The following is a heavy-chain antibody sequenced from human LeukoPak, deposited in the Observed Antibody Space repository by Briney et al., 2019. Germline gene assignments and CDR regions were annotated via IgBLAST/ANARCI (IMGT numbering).Heavy chain of an antibody. CDR2: INPSGGST. V-gene: IGHV1-46*01. Sequence: ASVKVSCKASGYTFTSYYMHWVRQAPGQGLEWMGIINPSGGSTSFAQKFQGRVTMTRDTSTSTVYMELSSLRSEDTAVYYCARDNSLTMVRGVHLYDYWGQGTLVTVSS. J-gene: IGHJ4*02. D-gene: IGHD3-10*01. CDR3: ARDNSLTMVRGVHLYDY. CDR1: GYTFTSYY.